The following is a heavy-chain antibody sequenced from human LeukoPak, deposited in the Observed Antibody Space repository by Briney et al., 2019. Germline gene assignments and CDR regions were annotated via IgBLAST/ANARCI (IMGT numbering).Heavy chain of an antibody. J-gene: IGHJ4*02. CDR1: GYTFTGYY. V-gene: IGHV1-2*02. D-gene: IGHD5-18*01. Sequence: ASVRVSCKASGYTFTGYYMHWVRQAPGQGLEWMGWINPNSGGTNYAQKFQGRVTMTRDTSISTAYMELSRLRSDGTAVYYCASEGSRGYSYGNWGQGTLVTVSS. CDR2: INPNSGGT. CDR3: ASEGSRGYSYGN.